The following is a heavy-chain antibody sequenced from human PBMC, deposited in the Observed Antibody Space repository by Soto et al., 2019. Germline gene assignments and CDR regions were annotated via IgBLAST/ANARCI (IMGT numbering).Heavy chain of an antibody. Sequence: QVQLAESGGGVAQPGRSLRLSCAASGFIFRSYGMHWVRQAPGKGLEWVALIWYDGINKYYADSVTGRFTISRDNSKNTLYLQMDSLRAEDTAVYYCVRAADPGLLWFGNADYWGQGTMVTVSS. CDR1: GFIFRSYG. J-gene: IGHJ4*02. CDR2: IWYDGINK. V-gene: IGHV3-33*01. CDR3: VRAADPGLLWFGNADY. D-gene: IGHD3-10*01.